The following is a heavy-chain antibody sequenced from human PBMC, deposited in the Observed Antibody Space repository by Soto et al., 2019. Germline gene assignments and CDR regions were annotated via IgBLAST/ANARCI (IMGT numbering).Heavy chain of an antibody. Sequence: EVQLVESGGGLVQPGGSLRLSCAAYGYTFSSYWIHWVRQAPGKGLVWVSRVNNDGSGTAYADSVEGRFTISRDNAKNTVYLQLNSLRAEDTAVYYCAKGGEVGGVLGDHWGQGTLVTVSS. V-gene: IGHV3-74*01. CDR1: GYTFSSYW. CDR2: VNNDGSGT. D-gene: IGHD1-26*01. CDR3: AKGGEVGGVLGDH. J-gene: IGHJ4*02.